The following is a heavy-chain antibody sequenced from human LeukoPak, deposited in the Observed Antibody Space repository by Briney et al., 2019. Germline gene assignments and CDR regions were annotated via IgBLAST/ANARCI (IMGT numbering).Heavy chain of an antibody. D-gene: IGHD2-15*01. J-gene: IGHJ3*02. CDR1: GFTLSTYA. Sequence: GGSLRLSCAASGFTLSTYAMSWVRQTPGKGLEWVAATSSSDAGTYHADSVKGRFTISRDNAKNSLYLQMNSLRAEDTAVYYCAGPQYCSGGSCYPDAFDIWGQGTMVTVSS. CDR2: TSSSDAGT. CDR3: AGPQYCSGGSCYPDAFDI. V-gene: IGHV3-23*01.